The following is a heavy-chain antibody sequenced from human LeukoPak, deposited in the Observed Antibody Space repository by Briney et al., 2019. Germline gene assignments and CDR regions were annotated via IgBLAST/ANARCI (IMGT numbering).Heavy chain of an antibody. CDR2: ISSSSSTI. D-gene: IGHD1-1*01. Sequence: PGGSLRLSCAASGFTFSSYSMNWVRQAPGKGLEWVSYISSSSSTIYYADSVKGRFTISRDNAKSSLYLQMNSLRDEDTAVYYCARPWNYYYYYGMDVWGQGTTVTVSS. CDR1: GFTFSSYS. J-gene: IGHJ6*02. CDR3: ARPWNYYYYYGMDV. V-gene: IGHV3-48*02.